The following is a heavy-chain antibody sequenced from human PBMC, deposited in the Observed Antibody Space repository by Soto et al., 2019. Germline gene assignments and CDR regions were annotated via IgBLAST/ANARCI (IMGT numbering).Heavy chain of an antibody. D-gene: IGHD1-26*01. J-gene: IGHJ4*02. CDR3: ARDLVRAEWEHAPLNY. CDR2: INPSGGRT. V-gene: IGHV1-46*01. CDR1: GYTFTSYY. Sequence: GASVKVSCKASGYTFTSYYMHWVRQAPGQGLEWMGIINPSGGRTTYAQKFQGRVTMTRDTSTSTVYMELSSLRFEDTALYYCARDLVRAEWEHAPLNYWGQGTLVTVSS.